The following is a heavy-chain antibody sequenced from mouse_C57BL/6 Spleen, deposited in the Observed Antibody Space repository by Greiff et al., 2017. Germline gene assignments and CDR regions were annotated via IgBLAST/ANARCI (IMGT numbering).Heavy chain of an antibody. J-gene: IGHJ2*01. CDR1: GFTFSDYG. V-gene: IGHV5-17*01. Sequence: DVHLVESGGGLVKPGGSLKLSCAASGFTFSDYGMHWVRQAPEKGLEWVAYISSGSSTIYYADTVKGRFTISRDNAKNTLFLQMTSLRSEDTAMYYCARHTTVVATDYWGQGTTLTVSS. D-gene: IGHD1-1*01. CDR3: ARHTTVVATDY. CDR2: ISSGSSTI.